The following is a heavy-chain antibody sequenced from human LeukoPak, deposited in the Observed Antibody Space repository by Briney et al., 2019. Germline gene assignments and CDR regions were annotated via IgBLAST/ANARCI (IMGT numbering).Heavy chain of an antibody. CDR1: GYTLTELS. CDR2: FDPEDGET. J-gene: IGHJ6*02. Sequence: GASVKVSCKVSGYTLTELSMHWVRQAPGKGLEWMGVFDPEDGETIYAQKFQGRVTMTEDTSTDTAYMELSSLRSEDTAVYYCATAHAIFIPTYYYYGMDVWGQGTTVIVSS. D-gene: IGHD3-3*01. V-gene: IGHV1-24*01. CDR3: ATAHAIFIPTYYYYGMDV.